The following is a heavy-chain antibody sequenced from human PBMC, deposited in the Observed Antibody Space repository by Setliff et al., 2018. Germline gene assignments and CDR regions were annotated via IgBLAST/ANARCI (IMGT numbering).Heavy chain of an antibody. J-gene: IGHJ4*02. CDR3: ARSDWDSSGY. CDR1: GASLNSADYY. Sequence: SETLSLTCVVSGASLNSADYYWGWIRQPPGKGLEWIGTLYFGGSTHYNPSLKSRVTISVDTSKNQFSLNLSSLTAADTAVYFCARSDWDSSGYWGQGSLVTVSS. CDR2: LYFGGST. V-gene: IGHV4-39*07. D-gene: IGHD3-22*01.